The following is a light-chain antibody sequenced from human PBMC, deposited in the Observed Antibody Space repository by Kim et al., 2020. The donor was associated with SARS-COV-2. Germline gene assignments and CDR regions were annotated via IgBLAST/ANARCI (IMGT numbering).Light chain of an antibody. CDR1: QSVSSSY. CDR3: QQYCSSPLT. J-gene: IGKJ4*01. Sequence: EIVLTQSPGTLSLSPGERATLSCRASQSVSSSYLAWYQQKPGQAPRLLIYGASSRATGIPDRFSGSGSGTDFTLTISRLEPEEFAVYYCQQYCSSPLTFGGGTKVDIK. CDR2: GAS. V-gene: IGKV3-20*01.